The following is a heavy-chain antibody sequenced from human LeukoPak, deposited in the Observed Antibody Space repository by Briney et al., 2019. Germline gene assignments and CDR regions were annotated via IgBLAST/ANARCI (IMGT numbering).Heavy chain of an antibody. D-gene: IGHD3-10*01. Sequence: GGSLRLSCAASGFTFSSYWMSWVRQAPGKGLEWVANIKQDGSEKYYVDSVKGRFTISRDNAKNSLYLQMNSLRAEDTAVYYCAREYYGSGTGYYYYGMDVWGQGTTVTVSS. V-gene: IGHV3-7*01. CDR2: IKQDGSEK. CDR3: AREYYGSGTGYYYYGMDV. CDR1: GFTFSSYW. J-gene: IGHJ6*02.